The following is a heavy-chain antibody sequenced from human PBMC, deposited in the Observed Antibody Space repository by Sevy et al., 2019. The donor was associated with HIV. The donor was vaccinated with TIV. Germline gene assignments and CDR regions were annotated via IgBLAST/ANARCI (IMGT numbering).Heavy chain of an antibody. CDR2: ISGSGGDT. V-gene: IGHV3-23*01. D-gene: IGHD3-22*01. J-gene: IGHJ6*02. CDR1: GFTFRTYA. Sequence: GGSLRLSCAASGFTFRTYAMSWVRQAPGKGLEWVSDISGSGGDTYYADSVKGRFTISRDNSKNTLFLQMSSLGAEETAVYYCAKVAYYYDGSGYSMSQWYYGMDVWGQGTTVTVSS. CDR3: AKVAYYYDGSGYSMSQWYYGMDV.